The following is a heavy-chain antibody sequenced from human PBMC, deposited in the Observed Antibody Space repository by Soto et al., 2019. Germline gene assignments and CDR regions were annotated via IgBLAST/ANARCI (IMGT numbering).Heavy chain of an antibody. CDR1: GYSFTSYW. Sequence: PGESLKISCKGSGYSFTSYWISWVRQMPGKGLEWMGRIDPSDSYTNYSPSFQGHVTISADKSISTAYLQWSSLKASDTAMYYCARGRAESEDWFDPWGQGTLVTVSS. J-gene: IGHJ5*02. V-gene: IGHV5-10-1*01. CDR2: IDPSDSYT. CDR3: ARGRAESEDWFDP.